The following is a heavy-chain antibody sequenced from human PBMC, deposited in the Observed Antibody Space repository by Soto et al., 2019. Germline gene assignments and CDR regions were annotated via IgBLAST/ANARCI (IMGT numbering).Heavy chain of an antibody. CDR1: GFSFSTYE. V-gene: IGHV3-48*03. Sequence: GGSLRLSXAASGFSFSTYEMNWVRQAPGKGLEWVSYISSIGTTIYYADSVKGRFTISRDNARNSLYLQMNSLRVEDTAVYYCTRDLYSYDVWGQGTLVTVSS. CDR2: ISSIGTTI. D-gene: IGHD5-18*01. CDR3: TRDLYSYDV. J-gene: IGHJ4*02.